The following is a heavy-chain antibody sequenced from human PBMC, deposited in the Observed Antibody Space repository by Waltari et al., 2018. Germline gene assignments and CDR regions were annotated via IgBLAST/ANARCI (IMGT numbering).Heavy chain of an antibody. V-gene: IGHV3-74*03. D-gene: IGHD3-10*01. Sequence: EVQLVESGEGLVQPGGSLRLSCAASGFIFSSNWMHWCGQPPGRGLVWVSRFGGDGGDSTNADSVKGRFTISRDNAKNTLYLQMNSLRAEDTAIYYCATDLILGSEGLGYWGQGTLVTVSS. CDR1: GFIFSSNW. CDR2: FGGDGGDS. CDR3: ATDLILGSEGLGY. J-gene: IGHJ4*02.